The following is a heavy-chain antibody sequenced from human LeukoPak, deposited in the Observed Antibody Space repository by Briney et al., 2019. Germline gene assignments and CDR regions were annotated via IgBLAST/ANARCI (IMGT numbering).Heavy chain of an antibody. CDR3: AKDIFRWAFDY. J-gene: IGHJ4*02. CDR2: FGGGSDT. Sequence: GGSLRLSCAAAGFGFSGNAMAWVRQAPGKGLEGVSGFGGGSDTYYADSVKGRFTISRDDSKNTLYLQMNNLRAEDTALYYCAKDIFRWAFDYWGQGALVNVSP. D-gene: IGHD2-21*01. V-gene: IGHV3-23*01. CDR1: GFGFSGNA.